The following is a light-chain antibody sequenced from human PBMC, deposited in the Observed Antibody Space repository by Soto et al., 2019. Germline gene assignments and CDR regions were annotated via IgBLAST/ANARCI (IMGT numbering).Light chain of an antibody. CDR3: LQSNSFPHT. CDR1: QYFSSW. Sequence: DIQMTQSPSSVSASVGDRVTITCRASQYFSSWLAWYQQKPGKAPQLLNYAASSLQSGVQSRFSGSGSGTDFTLTISSPQPHDFATYYCLQSNSFPHTFGQGTKLQIK. CDR2: AAS. V-gene: IGKV1-12*01. J-gene: IGKJ2*01.